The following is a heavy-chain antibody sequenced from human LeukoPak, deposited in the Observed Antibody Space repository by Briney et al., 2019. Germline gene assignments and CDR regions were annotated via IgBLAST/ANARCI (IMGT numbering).Heavy chain of an antibody. Sequence: QPGGSLRLSCAASAFTFSSYGMHWVRQAPGKGLEWVALISYDGSDKYYADSVKGRFTISRDNSENTLYLQMNSLRAEDTAVYYCAKDISGGDCPDYWGQGTLVTVSS. D-gene: IGHD2-21*02. CDR3: AKDISGGDCPDY. CDR2: ISYDGSDK. J-gene: IGHJ4*02. V-gene: IGHV3-30*18. CDR1: AFTFSSYG.